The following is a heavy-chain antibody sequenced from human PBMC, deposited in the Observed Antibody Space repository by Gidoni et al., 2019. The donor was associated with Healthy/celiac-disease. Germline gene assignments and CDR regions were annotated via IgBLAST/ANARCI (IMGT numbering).Heavy chain of an antibody. CDR2: IAYDGSNK. J-gene: IGHJ6*02. CDR3: AGTRYYYGMDV. Sequence: QVQLVESGGGVVQPGRSLRLPCAASGFTFSRYAMHWVRQAPGKGLEWVAVIAYDGSNKYYADSVKGRFTISRDNSKNTLYLQMNSLRAEDTAVYYCAGTRYYYGMDVWGQGTTVTVSS. V-gene: IGHV3-30*01. CDR1: GFTFSRYA.